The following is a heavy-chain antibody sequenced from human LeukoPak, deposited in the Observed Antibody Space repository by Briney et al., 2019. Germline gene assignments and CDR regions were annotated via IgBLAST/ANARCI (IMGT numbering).Heavy chain of an antibody. V-gene: IGHV3-23*01. D-gene: IGHD3-3*01. CDR1: GFTFSSHA. CDR3: AKGAYYDFWSGYPQRAFDI. Sequence: GGSLRLSCAASGFTFSSHAMNWVRQAPGKGLEWVSAISGSGGSTYYADSVKGRFTIPRDNSKNTLYLQMNSLRAEDTAVYYCAKGAYYDFWSGYPQRAFDIWGQGTMVTVSS. CDR2: ISGSGGST. J-gene: IGHJ3*02.